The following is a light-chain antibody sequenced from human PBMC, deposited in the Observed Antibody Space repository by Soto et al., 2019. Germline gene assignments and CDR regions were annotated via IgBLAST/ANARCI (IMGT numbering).Light chain of an antibody. Sequence: EIVLTQSPGTLSLSPGERATLSCRASQSVSSSYLAWYQQKPGQAPRLLIYGASSRATGIPDRFSGSGSGTDFTLTISRLEPEDFAVYYCQQYGSSRFCFGPGTKVDIK. CDR2: GAS. CDR1: QSVSSSY. J-gene: IGKJ3*01. V-gene: IGKV3-20*01. CDR3: QQYGSSRFC.